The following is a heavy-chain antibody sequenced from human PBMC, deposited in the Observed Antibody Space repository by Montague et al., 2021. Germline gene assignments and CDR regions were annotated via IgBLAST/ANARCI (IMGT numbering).Heavy chain of an antibody. J-gene: IGHJ1*01. V-gene: IGHV3-48*02. D-gene: IGHD6-19*01. CDR2: ITGSSSSI. CDR3: ARDSYSSGRYSAEYFQH. Sequence: SRRLSCAASGFPFRTYGMNWVRQAPGKGLEWVSYITGSSSSINYADSVRGRFTISRDNPKNSLYLQMNSLRDEDTAVYYCARDSYSSGRYSAEYFQHWGQGTLVT. CDR1: GFPFRTYG.